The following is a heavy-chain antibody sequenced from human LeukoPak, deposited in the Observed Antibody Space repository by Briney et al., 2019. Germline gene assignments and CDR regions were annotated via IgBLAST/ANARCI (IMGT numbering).Heavy chain of an antibody. D-gene: IGHD3-22*01. CDR3: ARDEAYYYDSSGTLGY. J-gene: IGHJ4*02. CDR2: INAGNGNT. Sequence: ASVKVSCKASGYTFTSYAMHWVRQAPGQRLEWMGWINAGNGNTKYSQKFQGRVTITADESMSTAYMELSSLRSEDTAVYYCARDEAYYYDSSGTLGYWGQGTLVTVSS. V-gene: IGHV1-3*01. CDR1: GYTFTSYA.